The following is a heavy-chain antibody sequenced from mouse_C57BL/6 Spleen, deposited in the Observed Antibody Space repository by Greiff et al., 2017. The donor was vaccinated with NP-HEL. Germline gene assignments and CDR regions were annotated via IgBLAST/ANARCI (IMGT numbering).Heavy chain of an antibody. CDR1: GFTFSSYA. V-gene: IGHV5-4*01. J-gene: IGHJ3*01. CDR2: ISDGGSYT. Sequence: DVHLVESGGGLVKPGGSLKLSCAASGFTFSSYAMSWVRQTPEKRLEWVATISDGGSYTYYPDNVKGRFTISRDNAKNNLYLQMSHLKSEDTAMYYCARDGSSYAVWFAYWGQGTLVTVSA. CDR3: ARDGSSYAVWFAY. D-gene: IGHD1-1*01.